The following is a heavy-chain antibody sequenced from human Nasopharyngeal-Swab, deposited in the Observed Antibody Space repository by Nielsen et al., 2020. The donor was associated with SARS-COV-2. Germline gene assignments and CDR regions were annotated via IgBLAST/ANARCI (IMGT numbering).Heavy chain of an antibody. CDR1: GGSISSGGYY. Sequence: SETLSLTCTVSGGSISSGGYYWSWIRQHPGKGLEWIGYIYYSGSTYYNPSLKSRVTISVDTSKNQFSLKLSSVTAADTAVYYCASGWGQWLVPSDYYFDYWGQGTLVTVSS. CDR2: IYYSGST. D-gene: IGHD6-19*01. V-gene: IGHV4-31*03. CDR3: ASGWGQWLVPSDYYFDY. J-gene: IGHJ4*02.